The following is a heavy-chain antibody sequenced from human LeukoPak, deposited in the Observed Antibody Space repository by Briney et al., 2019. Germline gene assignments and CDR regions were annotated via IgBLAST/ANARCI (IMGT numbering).Heavy chain of an antibody. Sequence: GGSLRLSCAASGFTFSGSAMHWVRQASGKGLEWVGRIRSKANSYATAYAASVKGRFTISRDDSKNTAYLQINSLKTEDTAVYYCTTTYYERGYYFDYWGQGTLVTVSS. CDR2: IRSKANSYAT. V-gene: IGHV3-73*01. D-gene: IGHD3-22*01. J-gene: IGHJ4*02. CDR3: TTTYYERGYYFDY. CDR1: GFTFSGSA.